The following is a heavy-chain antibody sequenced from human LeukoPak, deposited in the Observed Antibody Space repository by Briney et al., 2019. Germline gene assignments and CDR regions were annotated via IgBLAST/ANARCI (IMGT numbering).Heavy chain of an antibody. CDR2: IFYSGST. V-gene: IGHV4-39*07. CDR1: GGSISTSSYY. Sequence: SETLSLTCTVSGGSISTSSYYWGWVRQPPGKGLEWIGNIFYSGSTNYNPSLKSRVTISVDTSKNQFSLKLSSVTAADTAVYYCARERYYDSSGLDYWGQGTLVTVSS. D-gene: IGHD3-22*01. CDR3: ARERYYDSSGLDY. J-gene: IGHJ4*02.